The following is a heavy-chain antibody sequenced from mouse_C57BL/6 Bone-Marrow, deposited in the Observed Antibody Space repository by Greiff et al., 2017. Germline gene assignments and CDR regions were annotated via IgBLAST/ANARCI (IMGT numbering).Heavy chain of an antibody. CDR2: ILPGSGST. D-gene: IGHD2-10*01. Sequence: QVQLQQSGAELMKPGASVKLSCKATGYTFTGYWIAWVKQRPGHGLEWIGEILPGSGSTSYNEKFKGKATFTADTSSNTAYMQLSSLTTEDSAIYYCARKGLRLLSEDWFAYWGQGTLVTVSA. CDR1: GYTFTGYW. V-gene: IGHV1-9*01. CDR3: ARKGLRLLSEDWFAY. J-gene: IGHJ3*01.